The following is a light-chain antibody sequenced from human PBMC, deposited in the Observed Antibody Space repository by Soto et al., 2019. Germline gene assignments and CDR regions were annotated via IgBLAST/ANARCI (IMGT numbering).Light chain of an antibody. V-gene: IGKV3-20*01. CDR3: QQYATSPPMYT. CDR2: GAS. Sequence: EIVLTQSPGTLSLSPGERATLSCRASQSVTSGYLGWYQQKPGQAPRLLIYGASNRATGVSDRFSGSGSGTDFTLTISSREPEDLAVYYCQQYATSPPMYTFGQGTKVEIK. J-gene: IGKJ2*01. CDR1: QSVTSGY.